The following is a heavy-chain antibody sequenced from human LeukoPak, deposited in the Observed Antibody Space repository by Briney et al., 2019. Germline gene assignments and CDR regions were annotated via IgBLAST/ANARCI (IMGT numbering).Heavy chain of an antibody. D-gene: IGHD5-18*01. V-gene: IGHV3-7*04. CDR3: GGGQGYSYGYPPNFDY. J-gene: IGHJ4*02. Sequence: GGSLRLSCAASGFTLSSYWMSWVRQAPGKGLEWVANIKQDGSEKYYVDSVKGRFTISRDNAKNSLYLQMNSLRAEDTAVYYCGGGQGYSYGYPPNFDYWGQGTLVTVSS. CDR2: IKQDGSEK. CDR1: GFTLSSYW.